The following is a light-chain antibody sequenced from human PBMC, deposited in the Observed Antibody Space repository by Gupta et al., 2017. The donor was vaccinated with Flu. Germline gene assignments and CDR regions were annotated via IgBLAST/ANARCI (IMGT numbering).Light chain of an antibody. Sequence: DIVMTQSPLSLPVTPGEPASISCRSGQSLLHSNGYNYLDWYLQRPGQSPQLLIYLGSNRTSGVPDRFSGRGSGTDFTLKINRVEAEDVGVYYCRQALQTPRTFGQGTKVEIK. CDR1: QSLLHSNGYNY. CDR2: LGS. V-gene: IGKV2-28*01. CDR3: RQALQTPRT. J-gene: IGKJ1*01.